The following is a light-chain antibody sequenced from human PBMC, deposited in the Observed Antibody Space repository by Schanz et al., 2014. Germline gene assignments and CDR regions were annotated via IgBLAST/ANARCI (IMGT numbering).Light chain of an antibody. CDR1: SGSVSTNYY. Sequence: QTVVTQEPSFSVSPGGTVTLTCGLSSGSVSTNYYPSWYQQTPGQSPRTLMHNTNTRSSGVPDRFSGSILGSKAALTITGAQADDESDYYCVLHMGSGISLFGGGTKVTVL. J-gene: IGLJ2*01. V-gene: IGLV8-61*01. CDR3: VLHMGSGISL. CDR2: NTN.